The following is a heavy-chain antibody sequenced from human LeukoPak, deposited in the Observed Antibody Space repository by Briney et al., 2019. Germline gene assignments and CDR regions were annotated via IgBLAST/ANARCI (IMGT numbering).Heavy chain of an antibody. J-gene: IGHJ4*02. CDR1: GLTFSNFG. D-gene: IGHD7-27*01. Sequence: TGGSLRLSCAASGLTFSNFGMHWVRQAPGKGLEWVAFIRHDGSNKYYADSVRGRFTISRDNSKNTLYLQMHTLRTEDTAVYYCSALAGVFDYWGQGTLVTVSS. CDR2: IRHDGSNK. V-gene: IGHV3-30*02. CDR3: SALAGVFDY.